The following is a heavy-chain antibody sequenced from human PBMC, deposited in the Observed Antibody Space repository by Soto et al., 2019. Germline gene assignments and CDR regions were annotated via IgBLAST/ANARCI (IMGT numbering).Heavy chain of an antibody. D-gene: IGHD3-16*01. CDR1: GYIFTNYA. Sequence: ASVKVSCKASGYIFTNYAMHWVRQAPGQRLEWMGWINAANGNTKYSQKFQGRVTITTDTSASTAYMELRSLRSDDTAVYYCARDWFGVDYWGQGTLVTVSS. CDR2: INAANGNT. J-gene: IGHJ4*02. V-gene: IGHV1-3*01. CDR3: ARDWFGVDY.